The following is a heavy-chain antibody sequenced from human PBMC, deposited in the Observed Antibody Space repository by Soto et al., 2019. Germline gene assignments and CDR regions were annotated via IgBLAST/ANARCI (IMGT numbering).Heavy chain of an antibody. J-gene: IGHJ4*02. CDR2: VNSDGSIT. Sequence: PGGSMRLSCAASGFTFSSYWMHWVRQAQGKGLVWVSRVNSDGSITNYADAVKVRFTISRYNAKNTLYLQMDGLRAEDTSVYYCARVGATTWYWGQGTLVTVSS. CDR3: ARVGATTWY. CDR1: GFTFSSYW. D-gene: IGHD1-26*01. V-gene: IGHV3-74*01.